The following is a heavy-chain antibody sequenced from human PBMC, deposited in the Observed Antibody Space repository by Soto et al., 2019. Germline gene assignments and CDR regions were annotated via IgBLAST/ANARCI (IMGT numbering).Heavy chain of an antibody. J-gene: IGHJ6*02. CDR2: INHSGST. CDR3: ARDRGGDSMDV. Sequence: PSGTLSLTCAVYGGSFSGYYWTWIRQPPGTGLEWIGEINHSGSTNYNPSLKSRVTISVDTSKNQFSLKLTSVTAADTAVYYCARDRGGDSMDVWGQGTTVTVSS. V-gene: IGHV4-34*01. CDR1: GGSFSGYY. D-gene: IGHD3-16*01.